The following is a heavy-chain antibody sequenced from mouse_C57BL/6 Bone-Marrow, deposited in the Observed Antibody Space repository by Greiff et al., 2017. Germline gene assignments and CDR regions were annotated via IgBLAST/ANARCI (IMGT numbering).Heavy chain of an antibody. V-gene: IGHV1-81*01. J-gene: IGHJ3*01. CDR2: IYPRSGNT. CDR3: ARPYYGSSCQFAY. Sequence: QVQLQQSGAELARPGASVKLSCKASGYTFTSYGISWVKQRTGQGLEWIGEIYPRSGNTYYNEKFKGKATLTADKSSSTAYMELRSLTSEDSAVYFCARPYYGSSCQFAYWGQGTLVTVSA. CDR1: GYTFTSYG. D-gene: IGHD1-1*01.